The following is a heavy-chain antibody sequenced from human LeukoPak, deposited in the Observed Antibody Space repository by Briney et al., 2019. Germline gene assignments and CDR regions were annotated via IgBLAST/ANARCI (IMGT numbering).Heavy chain of an antibody. CDR2: IYYSGST. CDR1: GVSISSGGYY. CDR3: ARALMGPSSSIGGRYYFDY. Sequence: SETLSLTCTVSGVSISSGGYYWSWIRQHPGKGLEWIGYIYYSGSTYYNPSLKSRVTISVDTSKNQFSLKLSSVTAADTAVYYCARALMGPSSSIGGRYYFDYWGQGTLVTVSS. V-gene: IGHV4-31*03. D-gene: IGHD6-6*01. J-gene: IGHJ4*02.